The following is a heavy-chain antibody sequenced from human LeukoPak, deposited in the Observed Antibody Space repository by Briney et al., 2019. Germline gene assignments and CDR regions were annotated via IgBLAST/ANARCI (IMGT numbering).Heavy chain of an antibody. V-gene: IGHV3-48*03. Sequence: GGSLRLSCAASGFTFSSYEMNWVRQAPGKGLEWVSYISSSGSTIYYADSVKGRFTISRDNAKNSLYLQMNSLRGEDTALYYCSGGRCSTFDYWGQGTLVTVSS. CDR2: ISSSGSTI. CDR1: GFTFSSYE. D-gene: IGHD2-15*01. CDR3: SGGRCSTFDY. J-gene: IGHJ4*02.